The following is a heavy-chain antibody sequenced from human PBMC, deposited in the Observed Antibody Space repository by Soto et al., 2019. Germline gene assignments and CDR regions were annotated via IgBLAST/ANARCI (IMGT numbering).Heavy chain of an antibody. CDR3: AHRRSVDGMDV. J-gene: IGHJ6*02. Sequence: QITLKESGPTLVKPTQTLTLTCTFSGFSLSTSGVGVGWIRQPPGKALEWLALIYRDDEKRYRPSLKSRLTITKNTSKNQVVLTMTNMDRVDTATYYCAHRRSVDGMDVWGQGTTVTVSS. CDR1: GFSLSTSGVG. CDR2: IYRDDEK. V-gene: IGHV2-5*02. D-gene: IGHD2-15*01.